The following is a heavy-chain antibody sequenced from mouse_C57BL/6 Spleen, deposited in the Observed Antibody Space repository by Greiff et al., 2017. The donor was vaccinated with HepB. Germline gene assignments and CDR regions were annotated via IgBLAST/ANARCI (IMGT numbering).Heavy chain of an antibody. V-gene: IGHV14-2*01. CDR2: IDPEDGET. J-gene: IGHJ2*01. D-gene: IGHD1-2*01. Sequence: EVKLVESGAELVKPGASVKLSCTASGFNIKDYYMHWVKQRTEQGLEWIGRIDPEDGETKYAPKFQGKATITADTSSNTAYLQLSSLTSEDTAVYYCARWEGSLRPHFDYWGQGTTLTVSS. CDR1: GFNIKDYY. CDR3: ARWEGSLRPHFDY.